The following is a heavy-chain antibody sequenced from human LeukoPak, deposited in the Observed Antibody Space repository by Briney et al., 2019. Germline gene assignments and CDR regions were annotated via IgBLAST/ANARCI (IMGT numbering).Heavy chain of an antibody. CDR2: IGGSGRST. V-gene: IGHV3-23*01. Sequence: GGSLRVSCAASGFTFSSYGMHWVRQAPGKGLEWVSGIGGSGRSTYYADSVKGRFTISRDNSKNTLYLQMNGLRAEDTAVYYCAKRNSGNYFDDWGQGSLVPVSS. CDR1: GFTFSSYG. D-gene: IGHD1-26*01. CDR3: AKRNSGNYFDD. J-gene: IGHJ4*02.